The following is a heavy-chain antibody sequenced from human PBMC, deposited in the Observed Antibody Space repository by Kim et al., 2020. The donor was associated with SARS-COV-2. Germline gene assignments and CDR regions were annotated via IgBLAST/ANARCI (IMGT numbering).Heavy chain of an antibody. CDR3: ARDYQRYSSGWSTNRGAFDI. J-gene: IGHJ3*02. D-gene: IGHD6-19*01. V-gene: IGHV4-4*02. CDR2: IYHSGST. CDR1: GGSISSSNW. Sequence: SETLSLTCAVSGGSISSSNWWSWVRQPPGKGLEWIGEIYHSGSTNYNPSLKSRVTISVDKSKNQFSLKLSSVTAADTAVYYCARDYQRYSSGWSTNRGAFDIWGQGTMVTVSS.